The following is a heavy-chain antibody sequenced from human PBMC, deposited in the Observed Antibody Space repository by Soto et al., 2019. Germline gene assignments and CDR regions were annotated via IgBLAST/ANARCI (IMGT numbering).Heavy chain of an antibody. V-gene: IGHV4-31*03. D-gene: IGHD2-15*01. CDR2: IYYSGST. Sequence: PSETLSLTCTVSCGSISSGGYYWSWIRQHPGKGLEWIGYIYYSGSTYYNPSLKSRVTISVDTSKNQFSLKLSSVTAADTAVYYCARVKTLRMVAATLRWFDPWGQGTLVTV. J-gene: IGHJ5*02. CDR1: CGSISSGGYY. CDR3: ARVKTLRMVAATLRWFDP.